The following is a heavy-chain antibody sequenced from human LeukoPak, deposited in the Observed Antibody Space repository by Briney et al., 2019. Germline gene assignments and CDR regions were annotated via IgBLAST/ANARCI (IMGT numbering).Heavy chain of an antibody. V-gene: IGHV3-74*01. D-gene: IGHD3-22*01. CDR3: ARGPSSGYYRADY. CDR1: GFTFSSYW. Sequence: PGGSLRLSCAASGFTFSSYWMHWVRQAPGKGLVWVSRINTDGSSTSYADSVKGRFTISRDNAKNSLYLQMNSLRAEDTAVYYCARGPSSGYYRADYWGQGTLVTVSS. CDR2: INTDGSST. J-gene: IGHJ4*02.